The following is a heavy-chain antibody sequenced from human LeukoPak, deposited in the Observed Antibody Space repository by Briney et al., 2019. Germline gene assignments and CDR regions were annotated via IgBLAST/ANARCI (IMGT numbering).Heavy chain of an antibody. V-gene: IGHV1-69*04. CDR2: IIPILGIA. D-gene: IGHD2-8*01. CDR1: GGTFSSYA. J-gene: IGHJ4*02. CDR3: ARLGYCTNGVCLDY. Sequence: SVKVSCKASGGTFSSYAISWVRQAPGQGLEWMGRIIPILGIANYAQKFQGRVTITADKSTSTAYMELSSLRSEDTAVCYCARLGYCTNGVCLDYWGQGTLVTVSS.